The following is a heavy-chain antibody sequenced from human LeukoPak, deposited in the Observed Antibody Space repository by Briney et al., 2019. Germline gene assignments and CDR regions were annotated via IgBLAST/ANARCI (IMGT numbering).Heavy chain of an antibody. J-gene: IGHJ6*03. V-gene: IGHV4-34*01. D-gene: IGHD2-15*01. CDR1: GGSFSGYY. CDR3: AREDLVGYCSGGSCYSSSYYYYYYMDV. CDR2: INHSGST. Sequence: PSETLSLTCAVYGGSFSGYYWSWIRQPPGKGLEWIGEINHSGSTNYNPSLKSRVTISVDTSKNQFSLKLSSVTAADTAVYYCAREDLVGYCSGGSCYSSSYYYYYYMDVWGKGTTVTVSS.